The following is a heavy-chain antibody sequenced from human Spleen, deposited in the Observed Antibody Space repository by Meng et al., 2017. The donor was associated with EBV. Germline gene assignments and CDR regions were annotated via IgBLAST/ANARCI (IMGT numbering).Heavy chain of an antibody. CDR3: ARAAATVDF. CDR1: GYPFTPDG. V-gene: IGHV1-18*01. D-gene: IGHD4-17*01. Sequence: QVRLVSPVAQVKKPGASVQVSCKTSGYPFTPDGISWVRHGPGQGLEWMGWIIPHNDDTNYAQNIQGRVTMTKDTSTSTAYMELRSLRSDDTAVYYWARAAATVDFWGQGTLVTVSS. CDR2: IIPHNDDT. J-gene: IGHJ4*02.